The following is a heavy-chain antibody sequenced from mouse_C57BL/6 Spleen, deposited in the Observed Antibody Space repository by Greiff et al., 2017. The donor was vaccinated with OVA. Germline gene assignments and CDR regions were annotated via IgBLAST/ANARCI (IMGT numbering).Heavy chain of an antibody. Sequence: VHLVESGPGLVAPSQSLSITCTVSGFSLTSYGVHWVRQPPGKGLEWLVVIWSDGSTTYNSALKSRLSISKDNSKSQVFLKMNSLQTDDTAMYYCARHRVPYGNYEGGYFDVWGTGTTVTVSS. D-gene: IGHD2-1*01. V-gene: IGHV2-6-1*01. J-gene: IGHJ1*03. CDR2: IWSDGST. CDR3: ARHRVPYGNYEGGYFDV. CDR1: GFSLTSYG.